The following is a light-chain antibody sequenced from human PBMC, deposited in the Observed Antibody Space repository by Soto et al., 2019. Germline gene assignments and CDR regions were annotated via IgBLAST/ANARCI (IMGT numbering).Light chain of an antibody. Sequence: EIVLTQSPATLSLSPGERVTLSFRASQSVSSYLAWYPQKPGQAPRLLIYDASNRATGIPVRVSGSGSETDFTLTISSLEPEDFAVYYCQQRSNWPCTFGHATKREIK. CDR2: DAS. CDR3: QQRSNWPCT. CDR1: QSVSSY. J-gene: IGKJ2*02. V-gene: IGKV3-11*01.